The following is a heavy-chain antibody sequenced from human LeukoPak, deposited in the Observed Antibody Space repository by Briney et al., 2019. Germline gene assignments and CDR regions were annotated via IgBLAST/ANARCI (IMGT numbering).Heavy chain of an antibody. J-gene: IGHJ4*02. CDR2: ISSSGSTI. Sequence: KTGGSLRLSCAASGFTFSSYEMNWVRQAPGKGLEWVSYISSSGSTIYYADSVKGRFTISRDNAKNSLYLQMNSLRAEDTAVYYCARDLGSYYYGSGSYPYWGQGTLVTVSS. CDR3: ARDLGSYYYGSGSYPY. V-gene: IGHV3-48*03. CDR1: GFTFSSYE. D-gene: IGHD3-10*01.